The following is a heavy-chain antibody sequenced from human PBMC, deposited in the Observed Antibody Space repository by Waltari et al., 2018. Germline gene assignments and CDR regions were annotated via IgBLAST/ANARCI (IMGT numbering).Heavy chain of an antibody. CDR1: GFTFSSYW. Sequence: EVQLVESGGGLVQPGGSLRLSCAASGFTFSSYWMHWVRQAPGKGLGGVSRINSDGVSTSYADSVKGRFTISRDNAKNTLYLQMNSLRAEDTAVYYCARVADRGRFDPWGQGTLVTVSS. D-gene: IGHD3-22*01. CDR3: ARVADRGRFDP. CDR2: INSDGVST. J-gene: IGHJ5*02. V-gene: IGHV3-74*01.